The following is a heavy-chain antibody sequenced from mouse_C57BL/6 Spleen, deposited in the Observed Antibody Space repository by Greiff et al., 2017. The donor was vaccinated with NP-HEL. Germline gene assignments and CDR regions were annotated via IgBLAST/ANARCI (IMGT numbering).Heavy chain of an antibody. J-gene: IGHJ3*01. CDR2: ISSGGDYI. CDR1: GFTFSSYA. V-gene: IGHV5-9-1*02. Sequence: EVQLVESGEGLVKPGGSLKLSCAASGFTFSSYAMSWVRQTPEKRLEWVAYISSGGDYIYYADTVKGRFTISRDNARNTLYLQMSSLKSEDTAMYYCTRGDYDYPWFAYWGQGTLVTVSA. D-gene: IGHD2-4*01. CDR3: TRGDYDYPWFAY.